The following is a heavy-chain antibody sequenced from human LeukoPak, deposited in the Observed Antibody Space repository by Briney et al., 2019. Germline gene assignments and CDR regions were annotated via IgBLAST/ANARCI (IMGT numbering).Heavy chain of an antibody. D-gene: IGHD4-17*01. CDR3: ARGANYGDYGLDAFDV. CDR2: INYSGST. CDR1: GGSMSSYY. V-gene: IGHV4-59*01. Sequence: SETLSLTCTVSGGSMSSYYWSWIRQPPGEGLEWSGYINYSGSTTYNPSLRSRVTMSIDTSKNQFSLKLTSVTAADTAVYHCARGANYGDYGLDAFDVWGQGTMVTVSS. J-gene: IGHJ3*01.